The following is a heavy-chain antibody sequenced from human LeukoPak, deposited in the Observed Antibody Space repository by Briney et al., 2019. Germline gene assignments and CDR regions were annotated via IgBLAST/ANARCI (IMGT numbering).Heavy chain of an antibody. Sequence: SETLSLTCAVYGGSFGGYYWSWIRQPPGKGLEWIGEINHSGSTNYNPSLKSRVTISVDTSKNQFSLKLSSVTAADTAVYYCARGRSRMVRGVPYFDYWGQGTLVTVSS. CDR2: INHSGST. D-gene: IGHD3-10*01. CDR1: GGSFGGYY. V-gene: IGHV4-34*01. J-gene: IGHJ4*02. CDR3: ARGRSRMVRGVPYFDY.